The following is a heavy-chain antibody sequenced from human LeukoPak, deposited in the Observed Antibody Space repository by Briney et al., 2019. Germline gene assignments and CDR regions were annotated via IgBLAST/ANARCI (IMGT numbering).Heavy chain of an antibody. J-gene: IGHJ4*02. V-gene: IGHV4-30-4*01. CDR3: ARVRAEWYPYYFDY. CDR2: IYYSGST. CDR1: GGSISSYY. D-gene: IGHD3-3*01. Sequence: SETLSLTCTVSGGSISSYYWSWIRQPPGKGLEWIGYIYYSGSTYYNPSLKSRVTISVDTSKNQFSLKLSSVTAADTAVYYCARVRAEWYPYYFDYWGQGTLVTVSS.